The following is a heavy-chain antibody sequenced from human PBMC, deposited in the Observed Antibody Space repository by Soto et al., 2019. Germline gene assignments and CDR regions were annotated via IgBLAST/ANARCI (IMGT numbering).Heavy chain of an antibody. Sequence: QVQLVQSGAEVKKPGSSVKVSCKASGGTFSSYAISWVRQAPGQGLEWMGGIIPIFGTANYAQKFQGRVTITADESTSTANMELSSLRPEDTAVYYCARDIAVAGYYYSYGMDVWGQGTTVTVSS. D-gene: IGHD6-19*01. CDR1: GGTFSSYA. CDR2: IIPIFGTA. J-gene: IGHJ6*02. CDR3: ARDIAVAGYYYSYGMDV. V-gene: IGHV1-69*01.